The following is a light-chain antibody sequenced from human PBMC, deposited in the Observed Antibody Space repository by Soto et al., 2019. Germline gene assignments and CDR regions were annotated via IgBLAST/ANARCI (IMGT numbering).Light chain of an antibody. CDR1: SSDVGGYDY. J-gene: IGLJ1*01. CDR2: EVT. V-gene: IGLV2-8*01. CDR3: SSYTGGNPSYV. Sequence: QSALTQPPSASGSPGQSVTIPCTGTSSDVGGYDYVSWYQQLPGKAPKLMIYEVTIRPSGVSDRFSGSKSGNTASLTVSGLQAEDEADYYCSSYTGGNPSYVFGTGTKLTVL.